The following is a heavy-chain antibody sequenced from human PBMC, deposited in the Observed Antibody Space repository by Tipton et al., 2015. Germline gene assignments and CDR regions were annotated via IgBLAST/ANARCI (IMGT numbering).Heavy chain of an antibody. CDR1: GFTFISYA. D-gene: IGHD6-19*01. Sequence: SLRLSCAASGFTFISYAMSWVRQAPGKGLEWVSAISGSGGKSDYADSVKGRFTISRDNSKDTLYLQMNSLRAEDTALYYCAKDRADGWYESFDSWGQGTLVTVSS. CDR2: ISGSGGKS. J-gene: IGHJ4*02. CDR3: AKDRADGWYESFDS. V-gene: IGHV3-23*01.